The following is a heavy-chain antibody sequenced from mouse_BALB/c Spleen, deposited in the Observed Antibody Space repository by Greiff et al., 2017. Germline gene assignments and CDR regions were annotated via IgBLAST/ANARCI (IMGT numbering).Heavy chain of an antibody. CDR1: GYTFSSYW. V-gene: IGHV1-9*01. Sequence: LMEPGASVKISCKATGYTFSSYWIEWVKQRPGHGLEWIGEILPGSGSTNYNEKFKGKATLTADKSSSTAYMQLSSLTSEDSAVYFCARGTTATPFAYWGQGTLVTVSA. CDR3: ARGTTATPFAY. D-gene: IGHD1-2*01. CDR2: ILPGSGST. J-gene: IGHJ3*01.